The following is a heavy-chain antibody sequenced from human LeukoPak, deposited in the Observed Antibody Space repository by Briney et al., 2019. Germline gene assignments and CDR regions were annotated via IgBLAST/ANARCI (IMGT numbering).Heavy chain of an antibody. CDR1: GYDFNNYW. CDR2: IYPGDAET. D-gene: IGHD7-27*01. CDR3: VRHQYWGFDY. Sequence: GEALKISCQAFGYDFNNYWIGWVRQMPGKGLEWMGSIYPGDAETTYNPSFQGQVTISADKSISTAYLQWSSLKASDTAMYYCVRHQYWGFDYWDQGTLVIVSS. V-gene: IGHV5-51*01. J-gene: IGHJ4*02.